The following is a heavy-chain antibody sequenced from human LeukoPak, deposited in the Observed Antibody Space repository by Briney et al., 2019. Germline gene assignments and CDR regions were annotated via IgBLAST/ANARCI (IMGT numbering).Heavy chain of an antibody. CDR2: ISAYNGNT. CDR3: ARESVLGYGDYVGYFDY. Sequence: ASAKVSCKASGYTFTSYGISWVRQAPGQGLEWMGWISAYNGNTNYAQKLQGRVTMTTDTSTSTAYMELRSLRSDDTAVYYCARESVLGYGDYVGYFDYWGQGTLVTVSS. CDR1: GYTFTSYG. D-gene: IGHD4-17*01. V-gene: IGHV1-18*01. J-gene: IGHJ4*02.